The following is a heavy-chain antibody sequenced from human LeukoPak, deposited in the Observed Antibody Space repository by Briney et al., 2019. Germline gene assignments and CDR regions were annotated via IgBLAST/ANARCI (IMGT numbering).Heavy chain of an antibody. CDR1: GGTFSSYA. Sequence: SVKVSCKASGGTFSSYAISWVRQAPGQGLEWMGRIIPIFGTANYAQKFRGRVTITTDESTSTAYMELSSLRSEDTAVYYCASAYYYDSSGTYWGQGTLVTVSS. J-gene: IGHJ4*02. CDR2: IIPIFGTA. D-gene: IGHD3-22*01. CDR3: ASAYYYDSSGTY. V-gene: IGHV1-69*05.